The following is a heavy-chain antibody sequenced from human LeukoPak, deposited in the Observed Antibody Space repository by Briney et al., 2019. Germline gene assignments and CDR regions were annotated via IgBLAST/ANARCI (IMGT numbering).Heavy chain of an antibody. V-gene: IGHV4-59*12. CDR3: ARDSRYYDSSGYIP. CDR1: GGSISSYY. CDR2: IYYSGST. D-gene: IGHD3-22*01. Sequence: PSETLSLTCTVSGGSISSYYWSWIRQPPGKGLEWIGYIYYSGSTNYNPSLKSRVTISVDTSKNQFSLKLSSVTAADTAVYYCARDSRYYDSSGYIPWGQGTLVTVSS. J-gene: IGHJ5*02.